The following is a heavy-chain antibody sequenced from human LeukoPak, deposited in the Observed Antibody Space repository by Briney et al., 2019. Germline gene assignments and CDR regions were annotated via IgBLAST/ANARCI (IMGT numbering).Heavy chain of an antibody. Sequence: GGSLRLSCAASGLSVSDNYMTWVRQAPGKGLDWVSIIYPNGRTYYADSVKGRFTISRDNSKNTLNLQMNSLRVEDTAVYYCAKSLWVNGGPFDYWGQGILVTVSA. D-gene: IGHD3-16*01. J-gene: IGHJ4*02. CDR2: IYPNGRT. V-gene: IGHV3-53*01. CDR3: AKSLWVNGGPFDY. CDR1: GLSVSDNY.